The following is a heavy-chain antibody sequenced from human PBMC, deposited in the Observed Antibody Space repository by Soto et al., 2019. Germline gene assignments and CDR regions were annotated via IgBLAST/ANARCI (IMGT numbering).Heavy chain of an antibody. V-gene: IGHV3-21*01. Sequence: EVQLVESGGGLVKPGGSLRLSCAASGFTFSSYSMNWVRQAPGKGLEWVSSISSSSYIYYADSVKGRFTISRDNAKNSLYLQMNSRRAEDTAVYYCAREGISYYDFWSGYYPPYYSYYMDVRGKGTTVTVSS. D-gene: IGHD3-3*01. CDR1: GFTFSSYS. CDR2: ISSSSYI. J-gene: IGHJ6*03. CDR3: AREGISYYDFWSGYYPPYYSYYMDV.